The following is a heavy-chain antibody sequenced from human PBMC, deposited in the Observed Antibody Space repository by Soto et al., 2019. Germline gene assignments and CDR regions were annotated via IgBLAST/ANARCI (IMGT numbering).Heavy chain of an antibody. V-gene: IGHV1-69*02. CDR1: GGTFSAYT. D-gene: IGHD4-17*01. CDR2: IIPILGIA. Sequence: QVQLVQSGAGGRRPGSSVRAPCKALGGTFSAYTITWGRKPPDQGFEWMGRIIPILGIANYAQKFQGRVTITADKSTSTAYMELSSLRSEDTAVYYCATPTVTSSDAFDIWGQGTMVTVSS. J-gene: IGHJ3*02. CDR3: ATPTVTSSDAFDI.